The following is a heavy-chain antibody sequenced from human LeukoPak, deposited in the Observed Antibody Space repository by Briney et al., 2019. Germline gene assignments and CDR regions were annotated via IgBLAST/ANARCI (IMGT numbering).Heavy chain of an antibody. CDR2: IFYSGTT. CDR3: ARLTEMAASTRKYYFDY. J-gene: IGHJ4*02. Sequence: SDTLSLTCTVSGDSIRNYYWSWIRQPPGKGLEWIAYIFYSGTTNYNPSLKRRVTISVDTSKNQLSLKLTSVTAADTAIYYCARLTEMAASTRKYYFDYWGQGTLVTVSS. D-gene: IGHD5-24*01. CDR1: GDSIRNYY. V-gene: IGHV4-59*08.